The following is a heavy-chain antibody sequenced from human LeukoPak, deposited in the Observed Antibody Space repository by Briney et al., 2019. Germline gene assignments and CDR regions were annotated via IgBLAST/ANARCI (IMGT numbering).Heavy chain of an antibody. CDR2: INHSGST. CDR1: GGSFSGYY. D-gene: IGHD3-22*01. V-gene: IGHV4-34*01. CDR3: AVRGTYYYDSSCTSWDWFDL. J-gene: IGHJ5*02. Sequence: SETLPLTFAVYGGSFSGYYWSWIRQPPGKGLEWIGEINHSGSTNYNPSLKSRVTISVDTSKNQFSLKLSSVTAADTAVYYCAVRGTYYYDSSCTSWDWFDLWGQGTLVTVSS.